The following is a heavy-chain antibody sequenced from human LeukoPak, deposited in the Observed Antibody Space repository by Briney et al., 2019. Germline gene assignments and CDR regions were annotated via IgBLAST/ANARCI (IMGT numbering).Heavy chain of an antibody. Sequence: PGGSLKLSCAASAFTFDDYGMSWVRQAPGNGLEWVSGINWNGGSTDYVDSVKGRFTISRDNAKNSLYLQMNSLRVEDTALYYCARYRGSSGYHYMDVWGKGTTVTVS. V-gene: IGHV3-20*04. D-gene: IGHD6-6*01. CDR2: INWNGGST. J-gene: IGHJ6*03. CDR1: AFTFDDYG. CDR3: ARYRGSSGYHYMDV.